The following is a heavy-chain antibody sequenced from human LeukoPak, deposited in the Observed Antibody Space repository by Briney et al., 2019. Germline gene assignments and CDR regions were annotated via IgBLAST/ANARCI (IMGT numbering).Heavy chain of an antibody. CDR3: ARDRVQLWFGEWTTYYFDY. V-gene: IGHV1-2*06. CDR1: GYTFTSYA. Sequence: ASVKVSCKASGYTFTSYAMNWVRQAPGQGLEWMGRINPNSGGTNYAQKFQGRVTMTRDTSISTAYMELSRLRSDDTAVYYCARDRVQLWFGEWTTYYFDYWGQGTLVTVSS. J-gene: IGHJ4*02. D-gene: IGHD3-10*01. CDR2: INPNSGGT.